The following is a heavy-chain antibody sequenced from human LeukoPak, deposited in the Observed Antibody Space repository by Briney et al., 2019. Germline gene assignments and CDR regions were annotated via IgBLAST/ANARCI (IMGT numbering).Heavy chain of an antibody. Sequence: SETLSLTCTVSGGSISSYYWSWIRQPPGKGLEWIGYIYYSGSTNYNPSLKSRVPISVDTSKNQFSLKLSSVTAADTAVYYCARRGGFSDYGGGTPFDYGGQGPRVTVPS. V-gene: IGHV4-59*08. CDR2: IYYSGST. CDR3: ARRGGFSDYGGGTPFDY. CDR1: GGSISSYY. D-gene: IGHD4/OR15-4a*01. J-gene: IGHJ4*02.